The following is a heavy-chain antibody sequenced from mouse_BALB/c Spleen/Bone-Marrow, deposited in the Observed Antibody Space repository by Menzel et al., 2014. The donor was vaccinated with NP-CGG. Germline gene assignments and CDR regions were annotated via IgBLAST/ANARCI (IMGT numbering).Heavy chain of an antibody. J-gene: IGHJ1*01. Sequence: VQLKHSGADLVKPGASVKLSCTASGFNIKDTYINWVRQRPEQGLEWIGRIDPANGNNKYDPKFQGKATITADTSSNTAYLQLSSLTSEDTVVYYCARDRGWYLDVWGAGTTVTVSS. D-gene: IGHD2-14*01. CDR1: GFNIKDTY. CDR3: ARDRGWYLDV. CDR2: IDPANGNN. V-gene: IGHV14-3*02.